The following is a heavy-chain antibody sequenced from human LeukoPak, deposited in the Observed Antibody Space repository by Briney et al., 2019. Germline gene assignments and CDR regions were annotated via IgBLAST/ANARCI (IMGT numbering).Heavy chain of an antibody. J-gene: IGHJ4*02. D-gene: IGHD3-22*01. CDR3: ATSGRVFDTSGYYWFPN. Sequence: GGSLRLSCGASGFTFSSYAMNWVRQAPGKGLEWVSSISGRGANTHYADSVKGRFTISGDYSKNTLNLQMNSLRAEDTAVYYCATSGRVFDTSGYYWFPNWGQGILVTVSS. CDR1: GFTFSSYA. V-gene: IGHV3-23*01. CDR2: ISGRGANT.